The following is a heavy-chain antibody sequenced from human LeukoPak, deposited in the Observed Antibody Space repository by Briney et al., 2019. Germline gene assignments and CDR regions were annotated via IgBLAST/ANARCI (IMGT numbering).Heavy chain of an antibody. CDR1: GFTFTSYA. J-gene: IGHJ5*02. CDR3: ASYYYDNSGYYQGWFDP. Sequence: PGRSLRLSCAASGFTFTSYAMHWVRQAPGKGLEWMAVISNDGSIKYFADSVKGRFTISRDNSKNTLYLQMNSLRAEDTAVYYCASYYYDNSGYYQGWFDPWGQGTLVTVSS. V-gene: IGHV3-30*14. CDR2: ISNDGSIK. D-gene: IGHD3-22*01.